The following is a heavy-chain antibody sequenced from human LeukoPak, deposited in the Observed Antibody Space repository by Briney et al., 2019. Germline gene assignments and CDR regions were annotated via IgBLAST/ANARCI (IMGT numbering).Heavy chain of an antibody. CDR3: ARRSGRTPNYFDP. CDR1: GGSISSTDYY. CDR2: IFYNGKA. Sequence: SETLSLTCTVSGGSISSTDYYWAWIRQPPGKGMEWIGAIFYNGKAFYNPSLENRVTMSVDSYKNQFSLKLSSVTAADTAVYYCARRSGRTPNYFDPWGQGTLVTVSS. D-gene: IGHD6-25*01. J-gene: IGHJ5*02. V-gene: IGHV4-39*01.